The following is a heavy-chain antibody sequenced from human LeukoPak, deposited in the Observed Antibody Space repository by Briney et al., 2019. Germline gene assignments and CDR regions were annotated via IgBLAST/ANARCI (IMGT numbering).Heavy chain of an antibody. CDR1: GFTFSNYW. CDR2: IKGDGSYK. V-gene: IGHV3-7*03. J-gene: IGHJ4*02. D-gene: IGHD3-22*01. Sequence: GGSLRLSCAASGFTFSNYWMSWVRQAPVKGLEWVANIKGDGSYKYYVDSVKGRFTISRDNAKSSLYLQMNTLRAEDTAVYYCATSSDSSGNDWGQGTLVTVSS. CDR3: ATSSDSSGND.